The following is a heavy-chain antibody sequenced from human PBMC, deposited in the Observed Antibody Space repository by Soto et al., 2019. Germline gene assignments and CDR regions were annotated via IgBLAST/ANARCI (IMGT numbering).Heavy chain of an antibody. Sequence: ASVKVSCKVSGYTLTELSMHWVRQAPGKGLEWMGGFDPEDGETIYAQKFQGRVTMTEDTSTDTAYMELSSLRSEDTAVYYCAKDHDLGYCSGGSCYSPYYYGMDVWGQGTTVTVSS. CDR1: GYTLTELS. J-gene: IGHJ6*02. CDR2: FDPEDGET. CDR3: AKDHDLGYCSGGSCYSPYYYGMDV. V-gene: IGHV1-24*01. D-gene: IGHD2-15*01.